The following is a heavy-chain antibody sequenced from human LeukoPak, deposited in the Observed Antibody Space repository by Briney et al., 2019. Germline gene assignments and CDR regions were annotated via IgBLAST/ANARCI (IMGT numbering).Heavy chain of an antibody. CDR2: ISYDGSNK. CDR3: AKEGPAYYYDSSGYYYAPNYGMDV. J-gene: IGHJ6*02. V-gene: IGHV3-30*18. Sequence: GRSLRLSCAASGFTFSSYGMHWVRQAPGKGLEWVAVISYDGSNKYYADSGKGRFTIARDNSKHTLYLQMNSLRAEDTAVYYCAKEGPAYYYDSSGYYYAPNYGMDVWGQGTTVTVSS. D-gene: IGHD3-22*01. CDR1: GFTFSSYG.